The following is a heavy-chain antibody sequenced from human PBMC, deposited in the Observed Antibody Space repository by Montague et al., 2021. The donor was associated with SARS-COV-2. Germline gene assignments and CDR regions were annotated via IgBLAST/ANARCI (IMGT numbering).Heavy chain of an antibody. Sequence: SETLSLTCTVSNASFGNYYWSWVRQSPGKGLEYIGYIHYSGRTNYNPSLRSRVTISIDTSKNQFSLKLMSVTAAETAIYFCARRIVTYYWYFDLWGRGTLVTVSS. CDR3: ARRIVTYYWYFDL. CDR1: NASFGNYY. D-gene: IGHD2-15*01. V-gene: IGHV4-59*01. J-gene: IGHJ2*01. CDR2: IHYSGRT.